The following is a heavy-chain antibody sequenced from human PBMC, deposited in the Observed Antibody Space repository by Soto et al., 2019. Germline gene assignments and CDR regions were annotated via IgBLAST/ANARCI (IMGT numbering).Heavy chain of an antibody. J-gene: IGHJ4*02. CDR1: GFTFSSYS. V-gene: IGHV3-48*01. Sequence: EVQLVESGGGLGQPGGSLRLSCAASGFTFSSYSMNWVRQAPGKGLEWVSYINSGSSTIYYADSVKGRFTISRDNAKNSLYLQLNSLRAEDTAVYYCARDKPRSGYEKFDYWGQGTLVTVSS. CDR3: ARDKPRSGYEKFDY. D-gene: IGHD3-3*01. CDR2: INSGSSTI.